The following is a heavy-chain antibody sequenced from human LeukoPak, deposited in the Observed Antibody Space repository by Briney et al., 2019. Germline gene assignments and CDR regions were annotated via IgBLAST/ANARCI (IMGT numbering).Heavy chain of an antibody. CDR1: GLTFSTYE. J-gene: IGHJ4*02. CDR2: ISGSGSTM. CDR3: AFRFDY. V-gene: IGHV3-48*03. Sequence: GGSLRLSCAASGLTFSTYETNWVRQAPGKGLEWVSYISGSGSTMYYADSVKGRFTISRDNAKNSLYLQMNSLRGDDTAVYYCAFRFDYWGQGTLVTVSP.